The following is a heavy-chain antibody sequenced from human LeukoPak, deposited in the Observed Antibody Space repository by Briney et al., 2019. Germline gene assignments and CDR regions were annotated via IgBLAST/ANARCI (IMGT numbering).Heavy chain of an antibody. CDR3: ANRGGAQSPHY. CDR1: GFTFSSYA. CDR2: ISGSGGST. Sequence: GGSLRLSCAASGFTFSSYAMSWVRQAPGKGLEWASAISGSGGSTYYADSVKGRFTISRDNSKNTLYLQMNSLRAEDTAVYYCANRGGAQSPHYWGQGTLVTVSS. D-gene: IGHD3-16*01. V-gene: IGHV3-23*01. J-gene: IGHJ4*02.